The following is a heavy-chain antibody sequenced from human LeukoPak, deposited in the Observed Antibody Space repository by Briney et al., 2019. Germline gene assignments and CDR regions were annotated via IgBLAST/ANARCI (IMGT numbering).Heavy chain of an antibody. D-gene: IGHD4/OR15-4a*01. J-gene: IGHJ4*02. V-gene: IGHV3-53*01. CDR3: ARRAGAYSHPYDY. Sequence: GGSLRLPCTVSGFTVSTNSMSWVRQAPGKGLEWVSFIYSDNTHYSDSVKGRFTISRDNSKNTLYLQMNSLRAEDTAVYYCARRAGAYSHPYDYWGQGTLVTVSS. CDR2: IYSDNT. CDR1: GFTVSTNS.